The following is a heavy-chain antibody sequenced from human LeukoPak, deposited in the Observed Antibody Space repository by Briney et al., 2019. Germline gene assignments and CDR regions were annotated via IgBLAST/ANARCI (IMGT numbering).Heavy chain of an antibody. V-gene: IGHV3-30-3*01. J-gene: IGHJ4*02. Sequence: GGSLRLSCAASGFTFSSYAMHWVRQAPGKGLEWVAVLSYDGTSKYYADSVKGRFTISRDNSKNTLYLQMNSLRAEDTAVYYCAAGEFFDHWGQGTLVTVSS. CDR3: AAGEFFDH. CDR1: GFTFSSYA. D-gene: IGHD3-10*01. CDR2: LSYDGTSK.